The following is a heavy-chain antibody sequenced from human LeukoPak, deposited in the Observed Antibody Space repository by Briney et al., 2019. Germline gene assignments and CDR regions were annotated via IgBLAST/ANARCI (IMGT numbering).Heavy chain of an antibody. J-gene: IGHJ3*02. CDR3: ARDAPDIKAFDI. CDR1: GFTVSSNY. CDR2: IKQDGSEK. Sequence: GGSLRLSCAASGFTVSSNYMSWVRQAPGKGLEWVANIKQDGSEKYYVDSVKGRFTISRDNAKNSLYLQMNSLRAEDTAVYYCARDAPDIKAFDIWGQGTMVTVSS. V-gene: IGHV3-7*01. D-gene: IGHD2-15*01.